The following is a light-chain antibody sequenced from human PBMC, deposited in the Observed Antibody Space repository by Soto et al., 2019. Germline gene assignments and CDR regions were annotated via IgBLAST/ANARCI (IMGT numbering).Light chain of an antibody. CDR1: QSVSSY. V-gene: IGKV3-20*01. Sequence: EIVLTQSPGTLSLSPGERATLSCRASQSVSSYLVWYQHKPGQAPRLLLYGAPSRATDIPDRFNGSGSGTDFTLTISRLEPEDFAVYFCQQYGSSPVTFGQGTKVEIK. J-gene: IGKJ1*01. CDR2: GAP. CDR3: QQYGSSPVT.